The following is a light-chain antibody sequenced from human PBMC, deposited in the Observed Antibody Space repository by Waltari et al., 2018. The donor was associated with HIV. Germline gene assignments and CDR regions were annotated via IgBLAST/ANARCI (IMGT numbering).Light chain of an antibody. Sequence: EIVLTQSPGTLSLSPGERATLSCRASETVTSSYLAWYQQKPGQAPRLLLYGAYSRATGIPDRFTGGGSGTDFTLTISSLEPEDFAVYYCQQHGDSLTFSQGTKLEIK. J-gene: IGKJ2*01. CDR2: GAY. V-gene: IGKV3-20*01. CDR1: ETVTSSY. CDR3: QQHGDSLT.